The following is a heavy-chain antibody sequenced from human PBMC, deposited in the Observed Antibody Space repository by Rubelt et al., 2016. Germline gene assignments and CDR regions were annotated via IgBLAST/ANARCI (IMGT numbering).Heavy chain of an antibody. J-gene: IGHJ6*02. V-gene: IGHV3-48*01. Sequence: EVQLVESGGGLVHPGGSLRLSCAASGLTFSSSGMNWVRQAPGKGLEWVSFISSSSSTIYYAASVRGRFTISRDNAMPSLYLKMNSLTAEDTARYYCARDRQYYASWSGYFHTVWGQGTTVTVSS. D-gene: IGHD3-3*01. CDR1: GLTFSSSG. CDR3: ARDRQYYASWSGYFHTV. CDR2: ISSSSSTI.